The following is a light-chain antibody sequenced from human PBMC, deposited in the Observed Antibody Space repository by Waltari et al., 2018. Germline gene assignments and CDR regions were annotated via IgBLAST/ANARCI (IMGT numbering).Light chain of an antibody. CDR2: GAS. Sequence: IVMTQSPATLSVSPGERATLPCRARQRVSSNLALYPQKPGQAHRLLIYGASTRATGIPARFSGSGSGTEFTLTISSLRSEDFAVYYCQQYNNWPSWTFGQGTKVEIK. V-gene: IGKV3-15*01. J-gene: IGKJ1*01. CDR1: QRVSSN. CDR3: QQYNNWPSWT.